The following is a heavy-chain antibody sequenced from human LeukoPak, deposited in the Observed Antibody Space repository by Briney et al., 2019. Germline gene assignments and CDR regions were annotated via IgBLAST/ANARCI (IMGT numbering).Heavy chain of an antibody. D-gene: IGHD5-18*01. CDR1: GFTFSRYS. V-gene: IGHV3-21*01. CDR2: ISSSSSYI. Sequence: GGSLRLSCAASGFTFSRYSMYWVRQAPGKGLEWVSSISSSSSYIYYADSVKGRFTISRDNAKNSLYLQMNSLRAEDTAVYYCARVSVDTAMVTPSGFDYWGQGTLVTVSS. J-gene: IGHJ4*02. CDR3: ARVSVDTAMVTPSGFDY.